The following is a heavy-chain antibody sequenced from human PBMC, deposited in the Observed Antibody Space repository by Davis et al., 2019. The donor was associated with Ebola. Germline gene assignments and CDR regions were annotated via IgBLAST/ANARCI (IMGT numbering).Heavy chain of an antibody. CDR2: ISSSSSYI. D-gene: IGHD6-19*01. J-gene: IGHJ6*02. V-gene: IGHV3-21*01. CDR1: GFTFSSYS. Sequence: GESLKISCAASGFTFSSYSMNWVRQAPGKGLEWVSSISSSSSYIYYADSVKGRFTISRDNAKNSLYLQMNSLRAEDTAVYYCAREGIAVAGFGRNYYYGMDVWGQGTTVTVSS. CDR3: AREGIAVAGFGRNYYYGMDV.